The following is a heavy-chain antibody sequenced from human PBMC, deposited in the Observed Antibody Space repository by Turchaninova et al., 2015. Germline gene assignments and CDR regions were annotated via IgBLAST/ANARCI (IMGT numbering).Heavy chain of an antibody. V-gene: IGHV3-53*01. CDR3: VRDGYDSSDPDAFDI. J-gene: IGHJ3*02. D-gene: IGHD3-22*01. CDR2: LYSGGGT. CDR1: GLRVSGNY. Sequence: EVQLVEPGGGLFQPGGCVRLSCAASGLRVSGNYMNWIREAPGKGLEWRSFLYSGGGTYYADAGKGRFTISRDNSKNILYLQMNSLRADDTAVYYCVRDGYDSSDPDAFDIWGQGTMVTVSS.